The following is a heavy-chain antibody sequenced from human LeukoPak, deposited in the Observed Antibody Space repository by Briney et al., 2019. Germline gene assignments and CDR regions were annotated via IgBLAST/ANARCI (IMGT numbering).Heavy chain of an antibody. CDR2: ISYDGSNK. CDR3: ARSGRQQLMDV. D-gene: IGHD6-13*01. V-gene: IGHV3-30-3*01. CDR1: GFTFSSYA. Sequence: PGRSLRLSCAASGFTFSSYAMHWVRQAPGKGLEWVAVISYDGSNKYYADSVKGRFTISRDNSKNTLYVQMNSLRVEDTAVYYCARSGRQQLMDVWGQGTTVTVSS. J-gene: IGHJ6*02.